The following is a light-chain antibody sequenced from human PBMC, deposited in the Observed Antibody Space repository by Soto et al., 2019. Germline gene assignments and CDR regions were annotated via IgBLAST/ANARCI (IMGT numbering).Light chain of an antibody. J-gene: IGLJ2*01. CDR1: SSDVGDYNC. CDR2: DVN. CDR3: ASCTTNSTSVL. V-gene: IGLV2-14*01. Sequence: QSDLTQPASVSGSPGQSITISCTGTSSDVGDYNCVSWYQQYPGKAPKLMIYDVNNRPSGVSIRFSGSKSANTASLTISGLQTEDEADYYCASCTTNSTSVLFGGGTKLTVL.